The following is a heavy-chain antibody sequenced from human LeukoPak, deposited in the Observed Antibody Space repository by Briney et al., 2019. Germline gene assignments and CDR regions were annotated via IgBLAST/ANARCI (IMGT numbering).Heavy chain of an antibody. CDR2: IKQDGSEK. CDR3: ARGFDSSGYYRSPIDY. J-gene: IGHJ4*02. CDR1: GFTSSSYW. V-gene: IGHV3-7*01. D-gene: IGHD3-22*01. Sequence: GSLRLSCAASGFTSSSYWMSWVRQAPGKGLEWVANIKQDGSEKYYVDSVKGRFTISRDNAKNSLYLQMNSLRAEDTAVYYCARGFDSSGYYRSPIDYWGQGTLVTVSS.